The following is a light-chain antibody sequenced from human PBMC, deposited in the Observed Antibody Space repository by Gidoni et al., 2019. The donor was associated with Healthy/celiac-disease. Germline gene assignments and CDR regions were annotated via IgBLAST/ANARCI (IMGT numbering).Light chain of an antibody. CDR3: QQYGSSPLLT. CDR2: GAS. CDR1: QSVSSSY. J-gene: IGKJ4*01. V-gene: IGKV3-20*01. Sequence: IVLTQSPGTLSLSPGERATLSCRASQSVSSSYLAWHQQKPGQAPRLLIYGASSRATGIPDRFSGSGSGTDFTLTISRLEPEDFAVYYCQQYGSSPLLTFGGGTKVEIK.